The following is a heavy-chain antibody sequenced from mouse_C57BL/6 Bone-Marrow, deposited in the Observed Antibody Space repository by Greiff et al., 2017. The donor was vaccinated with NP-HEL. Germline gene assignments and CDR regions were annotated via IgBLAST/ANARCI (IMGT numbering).Heavy chain of an antibody. V-gene: IGHV5-17*01. CDR1: GFTFSDYG. D-gene: IGHD2-10*01. J-gene: IGHJ2*01. CDR3: ATAYSSGNYFDY. Sequence: EVKVVESGGGLVKPGGSLKLSCAASGFTFSDYGMHWVRQAPEKGLEWVAYISSGSSTIYYADTVKGRFTISRDNAKNTLFLQMTSLRSEDTAMYYCATAYSSGNYFDYWGQGTTLTVSS. CDR2: ISSGSSTI.